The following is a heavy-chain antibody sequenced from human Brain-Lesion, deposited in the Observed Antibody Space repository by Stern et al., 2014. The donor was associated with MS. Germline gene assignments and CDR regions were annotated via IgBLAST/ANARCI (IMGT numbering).Heavy chain of an antibody. CDR1: GGSISSGGYY. D-gene: IGHD2-2*01. CDR3: ARGRVVPGFQYYATDV. Sequence: QVQLVQSGPGLVKPSQTLSLSCTVSGGSISSGGYYWSWIRQPAGKGLEWIGRIFNSGSPSKNPSHKSGAPRSIDTSKNQFSLRRNSMTAADTAVYYCARGRVVPGFQYYATDVWGQGTTVIVSS. V-gene: IGHV4-61*02. CDR2: IFNSGSP. J-gene: IGHJ6*02.